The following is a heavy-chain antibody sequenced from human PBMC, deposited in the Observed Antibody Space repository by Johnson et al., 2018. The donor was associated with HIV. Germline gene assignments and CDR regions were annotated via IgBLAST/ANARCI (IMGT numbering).Heavy chain of an antibody. CDR2: IRYDGSNK. Sequence: QVQLVESGGGVVQPGRSLRLSCAASIFTFSNYAIHWVRQAPGKGLEWVAFIRYDGSNKYYADSVKGRFTIFRDNSKNTLYMQMKSLRVEDTAVYYCAKEALRGGEYDAFDIWGQGTMVTVS. CDR3: AKEALRGGEYDAFDI. CDR1: IFTFSNYA. J-gene: IGHJ3*02. D-gene: IGHD2-15*01. V-gene: IGHV3-30*02.